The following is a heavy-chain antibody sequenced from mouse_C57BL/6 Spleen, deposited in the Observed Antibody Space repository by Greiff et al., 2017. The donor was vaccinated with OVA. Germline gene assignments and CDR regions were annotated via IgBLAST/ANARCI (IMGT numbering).Heavy chain of an antibody. CDR2: ILPGSGST. CDR3: ARDSNYGYWYFDV. CDR1: GYTFPGYW. J-gene: IGHJ1*03. V-gene: IGHV1-9*01. Sequence: VQLQQSGAELMKPGASVKLSCKATGYTFPGYWIAWVQQRPGHGLEWIGEILPGSGSTNYNEKFKGKATFTADTSSNTAYMQLSSLTTEDSAIYYCARDSNYGYWYFDVWGTGTTVTVSS. D-gene: IGHD2-5*01.